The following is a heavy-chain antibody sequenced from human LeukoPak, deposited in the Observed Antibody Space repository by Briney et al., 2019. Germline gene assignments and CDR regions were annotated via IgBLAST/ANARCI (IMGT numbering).Heavy chain of an antibody. J-gene: IGHJ4*02. Sequence: GESLKISRKGSGYSFTSYWIGSVRQMPGKGLEWMGIIYPGDSDTRYSPSFQGQVTISADKSISTAYLQWSSLKASDTAMYYCRTHSQGLSFDYWGQGTLVTVSS. CDR3: RTHSQGLSFDY. V-gene: IGHV5-51*01. CDR2: IYPGDSDT. D-gene: IGHD1-14*01. CDR1: GYSFTSYW.